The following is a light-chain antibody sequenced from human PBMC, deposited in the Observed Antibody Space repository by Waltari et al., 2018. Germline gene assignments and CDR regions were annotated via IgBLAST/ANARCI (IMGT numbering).Light chain of an antibody. J-gene: IGKJ1*01. CDR2: GAS. CDR3: QHYVRLPAT. V-gene: IGKV3-20*01. Sequence: EIVLTQSPGTLSLSPGESATLSCRTSQSVTRALAWYQQKPGQAPRLLIYGASNRATGIPDRFSGSGSETDFSLTISRLEPEDFAVYYCQHYVRLPATFGRGTKVEIK. CDR1: QSVTRA.